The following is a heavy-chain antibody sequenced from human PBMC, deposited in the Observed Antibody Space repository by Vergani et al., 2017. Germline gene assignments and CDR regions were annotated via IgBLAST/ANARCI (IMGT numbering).Heavy chain of an antibody. CDR1: VASIRSSNYY. J-gene: IGHJ5*02. CDR2: IYYSGST. CDR3: ARHSTVEWLVKLGWIDP. V-gene: IGHV4-39*01. D-gene: IGHD6-19*01. Sequence: QLQLQESGPGLVKPSATLSLTCSVSVASIRSSNYYWGWIRQPPGKGLEWIASIYYSGSTYYNPSLKSRVTISVDTSKNQFSLKLCSVTAADTAVYFCARHSTVEWLVKLGWIDPWGQGILVTVSS.